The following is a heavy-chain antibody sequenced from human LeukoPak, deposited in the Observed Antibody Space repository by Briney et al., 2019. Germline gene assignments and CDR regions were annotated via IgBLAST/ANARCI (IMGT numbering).Heavy chain of an antibody. V-gene: IGHV4-59*08. CDR3: TRHKRWLQFPDAFDV. J-gene: IGHJ3*01. CDR2: TYYSGST. D-gene: IGHD5-24*01. CDR1: CGPIRDFY. Sequence: PSETLSLTCTVYCGPIRDFYWSWIRLPPGKGLEWIGYTYYSGSTSYNPSLESRVAISVDMSKSQFSLELSSVTAADTDIYYCTRHKRWLQFPDAFDVWGQGTMVTVSS.